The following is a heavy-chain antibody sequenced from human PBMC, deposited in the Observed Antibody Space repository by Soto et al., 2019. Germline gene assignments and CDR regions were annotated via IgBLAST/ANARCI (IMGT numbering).Heavy chain of an antibody. CDR3: ARCIADTGTRYIDY. V-gene: IGHV3-66*01. Sequence: GGSLRLSCAVSGFIVSGNYMSWVRQAPGKGLEWVSIIYADGTTNYPDSVKGRFTIFRDSSMNILYLQMNSLRAEDTAVYYCARCIADTGTRYIDYWGQGALVTVSS. J-gene: IGHJ4*02. CDR2: IYADGTT. D-gene: IGHD6-13*01. CDR1: GFIVSGNY.